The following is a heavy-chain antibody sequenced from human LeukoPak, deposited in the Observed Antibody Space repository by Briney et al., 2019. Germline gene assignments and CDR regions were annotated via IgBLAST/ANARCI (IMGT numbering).Heavy chain of an antibody. CDR3: AQKGGTDH. D-gene: IGHD2-15*01. J-gene: IGHJ4*02. Sequence: GSLRLSCVASGFSLSGYWMYWVRQAPGKGLMYISRNNGDGSTTNYADVVKGRFTMSRDNAKNSLYLRMSSLRDEDTAVYYCAQKGGTDHWGQGTLVTVSS. CDR1: GFSLSGYW. V-gene: IGHV3-74*01. CDR2: NNGDGSTT.